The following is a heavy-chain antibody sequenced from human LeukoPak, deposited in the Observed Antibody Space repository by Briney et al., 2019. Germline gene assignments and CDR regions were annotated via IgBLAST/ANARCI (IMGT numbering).Heavy chain of an antibody. CDR3: ARTYYYDSSGSVYFDY. J-gene: IGHJ4*02. D-gene: IGHD3-22*01. Sequence: GGSLRLSCAASGFTVSSTYMNWVRQAPGKGLEWVSLIYSGGTTYYADSVKSRFTISRDNSKNTLYLQMNSLRAEDTAVYYCARTYYYDSSGSVYFDYWGQGTLVTVSS. CDR1: GFTVSSTY. CDR2: IYSGGTT. V-gene: IGHV3-66*01.